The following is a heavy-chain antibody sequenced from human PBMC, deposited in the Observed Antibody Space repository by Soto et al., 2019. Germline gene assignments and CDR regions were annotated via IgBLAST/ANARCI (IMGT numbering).Heavy chain of an antibody. D-gene: IGHD3-10*01. CDR3: ATEEMVRGTLY. CDR1: GGSISSYY. Sequence: SETLSLTCTVAGGSISSYYWSWIRQPPGKGLEWIGYIYYSGSTNYNPSLKSRVTISVDTAYMELSSLRSEDTAVYYCATEEMVRGTLYWGQGTLVTVSS. V-gene: IGHV4-59*01. J-gene: IGHJ4*02. CDR2: IYYSGST.